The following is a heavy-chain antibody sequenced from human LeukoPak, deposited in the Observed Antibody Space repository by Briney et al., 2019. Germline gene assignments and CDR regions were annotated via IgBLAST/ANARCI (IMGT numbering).Heavy chain of an antibody. V-gene: IGHV3-30*02. CDR2: IQYDGSNE. CDR3: AKDRCSNGIGCYYYYMDV. Sequence: GGSLRLSCAASGFTFSRYGMHWVRQAPGKGLECVAYIQYDGSNEQYAHSVKGRFRISRDSSKNILYLQMNSLRAEDTAVYYCAKDRCSNGIGCYYYYMDVWGKGTTVTISS. D-gene: IGHD2-8*01. CDR1: GFTFSRYG. J-gene: IGHJ6*03.